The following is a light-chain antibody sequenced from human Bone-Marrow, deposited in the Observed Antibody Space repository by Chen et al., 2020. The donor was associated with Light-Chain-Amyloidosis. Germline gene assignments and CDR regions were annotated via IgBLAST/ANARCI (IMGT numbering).Light chain of an antibody. Sequence: EIVLTQSPGTRSLSPGEGANLSCRASQTIICNYLTWYQQKFGQAPRLLIYGSSSMATGIPDRFAGSGYGTDFNLTINRLEPEDFAMYYCQQYGTSPLTFGGGTKVEIK. J-gene: IGKJ4*01. V-gene: IGKV3-20*01. CDR1: QTIICNY. CDR3: QQYGTSPLT. CDR2: GSS.